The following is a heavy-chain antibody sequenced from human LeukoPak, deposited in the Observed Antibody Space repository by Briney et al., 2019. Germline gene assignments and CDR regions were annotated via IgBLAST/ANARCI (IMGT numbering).Heavy chain of an antibody. J-gene: IGHJ4*02. Sequence: SETLSLTCAVSGGSFSGYYWSWIRQPPGKGLEWIGDINHSGSTNYNPSLKSQITISLDTSKSQFSLKLSSVTAADTAVYYCARGPAYFYGSGSYSPLFDYWGQGTLVTVSS. V-gene: IGHV4-34*01. CDR2: INHSGST. CDR3: ARGPAYFYGSGSYSPLFDY. D-gene: IGHD3-10*01. CDR1: GGSFSGYY.